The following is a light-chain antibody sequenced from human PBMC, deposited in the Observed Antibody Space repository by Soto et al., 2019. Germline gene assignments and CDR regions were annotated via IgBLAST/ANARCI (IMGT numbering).Light chain of an antibody. V-gene: IGKV3-11*01. J-gene: IGKJ1*01. CDR2: DAS. CDR3: QQYYNWPRT. Sequence: EIVLTQSPATLSLSPGERANISCRASQSVTTYLAWYQQKPGQAPRLLIYDASDRATGIPARFSGSGSGTDFTLTISSLEPEDFAVYFCQQYYNWPRTFGQGTKVEI. CDR1: QSVTTY.